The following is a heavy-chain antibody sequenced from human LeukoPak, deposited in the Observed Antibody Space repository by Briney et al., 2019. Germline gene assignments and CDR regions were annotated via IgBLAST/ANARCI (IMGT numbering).Heavy chain of an antibody. CDR2: IYGSGNT. J-gene: IGHJ4*02. D-gene: IGHD3-10*01. Sequence: GESLKISCAASGFIVSNNYMTWVRQAPGKGLEWVSVIYGSGNTYYADSVKGRFTISRDNSKNTLYLQMNSLRADDTAVYYCATTGSGGHYNYFDHWGQGTPVTVSS. CDR3: ATTGSGGHYNYFDH. V-gene: IGHV3-66*01. CDR1: GFIVSNNY.